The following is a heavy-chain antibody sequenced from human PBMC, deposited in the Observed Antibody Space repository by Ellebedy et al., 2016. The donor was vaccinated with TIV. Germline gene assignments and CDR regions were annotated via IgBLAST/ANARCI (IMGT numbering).Heavy chain of an antibody. CDR1: GFTFSSYA. J-gene: IGHJ4*02. Sequence: PGGSLRLSCAASGFTFSSYAMHWVRQAPGKGLEWVATISSDGNDKYFADSAKGRFTISRDNSKNTLYLQVNSLRAEDTAVYYCAKSRWLQPDYDYWGQGTLVTVSS. D-gene: IGHD5-24*01. CDR2: ISSDGNDK. V-gene: IGHV3-30-3*01. CDR3: AKSRWLQPDYDY.